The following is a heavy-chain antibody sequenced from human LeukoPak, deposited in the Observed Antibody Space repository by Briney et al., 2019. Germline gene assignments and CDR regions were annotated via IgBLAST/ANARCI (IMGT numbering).Heavy chain of an antibody. D-gene: IGHD1-26*01. CDR3: ARDQAPNYSGSLA. J-gene: IGHJ5*02. V-gene: IGHV1-69*13. CDR1: GYTFTSYD. Sequence: SVKVSCKASGYTFTSYDISWVRQAPGQGLEWMGGIIPIFGTANYAQKFQGRVTITADESTSTAYMELSSLRSEDTAVYYCARDQAPNYSGSLAWGQGTLVTVSS. CDR2: IIPIFGTA.